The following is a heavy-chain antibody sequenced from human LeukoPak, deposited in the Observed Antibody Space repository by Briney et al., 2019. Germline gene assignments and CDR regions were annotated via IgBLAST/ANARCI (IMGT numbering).Heavy chain of an antibody. CDR2: ISYDGSNK. V-gene: IGHV3-30*18. J-gene: IGHJ4*02. CDR3: AKNDCSSTSCYYSLAY. Sequence: GRSLRLSCAASGLTFSSYGMHWVRQAPGKGLEWVAVISYDGSNKYYADSVKGRFTISRDNSKNTLYLQMNSLRAEDTAVYYCAKNDCSSTSCYYSLAYRGQGTLVTVSS. CDR1: GLTFSSYG. D-gene: IGHD2-2*01.